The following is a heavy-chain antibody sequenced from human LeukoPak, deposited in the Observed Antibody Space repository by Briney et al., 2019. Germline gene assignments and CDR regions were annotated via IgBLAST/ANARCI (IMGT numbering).Heavy chain of an antibody. Sequence: SGGSLRLSCAASGFTFDDYAMTWVRQAPGKGLEWVSIINWNGDSTGYAESVRGRFTISRDNAKNSLYLQMNSLRAEDTAVYYCARLRGYSGYDDGSAFDYWGQGTLVTVSS. J-gene: IGHJ4*02. CDR2: INWNGDST. CDR3: ARLRGYSGYDDGSAFDY. D-gene: IGHD5-12*01. CDR1: GFTFDDYA. V-gene: IGHV3-20*04.